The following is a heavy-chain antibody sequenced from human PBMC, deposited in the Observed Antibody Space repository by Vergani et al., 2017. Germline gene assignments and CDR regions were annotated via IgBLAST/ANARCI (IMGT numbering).Heavy chain of an antibody. Sequence: QLQLQESGPGLVKPSETLSLICTVSGGSISSSDYYWGWVRQPPGKGLEWIGSFYSSGSTFYNPSLNRRVTISIDTSRNQFSLNLNSMTAADTAVYYCVRGAVAEFDYWGQGTLVTVSS. CDR3: VRGAVAEFDY. CDR2: FYSSGST. CDR1: GGSISSSDYY. V-gene: IGHV4-39*01. J-gene: IGHJ4*02. D-gene: IGHD6-19*01.